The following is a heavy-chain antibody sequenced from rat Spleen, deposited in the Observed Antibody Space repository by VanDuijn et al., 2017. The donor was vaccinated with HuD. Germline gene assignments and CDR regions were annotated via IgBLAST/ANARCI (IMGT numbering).Heavy chain of an antibody. CDR2: ISDTGGSS. CDR3: ARHGDWEGFAY. Sequence: EVQLVESGGGLVQPGRSLKLSCAASGFTFTHYWMTWIRQAPGKGLEWVACISDTGGSSYYLDSVKGRFTISRDNAKSALYLQMDSLRSEDTATYYCARHGDWEGFAYWGQGTLVTVSS. CDR1: GFTFTHYW. V-gene: IGHV5-31*01. J-gene: IGHJ3*01. D-gene: IGHD5-1*01.